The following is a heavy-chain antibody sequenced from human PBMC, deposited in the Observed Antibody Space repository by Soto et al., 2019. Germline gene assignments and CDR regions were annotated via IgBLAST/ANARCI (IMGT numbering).Heavy chain of an antibody. J-gene: IGHJ6*02. CDR2: IDTYNGKT. CDR3: ARGITFGGVLNGIDV. Sequence: GASVKVSCKASGYTFSSYGIGWVRQAPGQGLEWMGWIDTYNGKTYYAQNLQGRVTMTTDTSTSTAYMELRSLRSDDTAVYYCARGITFGGVLNGIDVWGQGTTVTVSS. CDR1: GYTFSSYG. D-gene: IGHD3-16*01. V-gene: IGHV1-18*01.